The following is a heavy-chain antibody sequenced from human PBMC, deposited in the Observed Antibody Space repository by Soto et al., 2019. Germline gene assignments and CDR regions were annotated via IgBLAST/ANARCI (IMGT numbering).Heavy chain of an antibody. V-gene: IGHV4-30-4*08. CDR3: ARARGYRYGYDDYGLDV. J-gene: IGHJ6*02. Sequence: SETLSLTCTVSGGSISSGDYYWSWIRQPPGKGLEWIGYIYYSGSTYYNPSLKSRVTISVDTSKNQFSLKLSSATAADTAVYYCARARGYRYGYDDYGLDVWGQGTTVTVSS. D-gene: IGHD5-18*01. CDR2: IYYSGST. CDR1: GGSISSGDYY.